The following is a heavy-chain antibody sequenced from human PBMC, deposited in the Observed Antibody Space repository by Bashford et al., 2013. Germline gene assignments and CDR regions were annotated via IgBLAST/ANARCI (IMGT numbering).Heavy chain of an antibody. CDR2: LLQWGAP. CDR1: GWLHQQWWLL. J-gene: IGHJ4*02. V-gene: IGHV4-31*03. Sequence: SETLSLTCTVSGWLHQQWWLLLELDPPAPREGPGVDWVHLLQWGAPTTTRPFKSRVTISVDTSKNQFSLKLSSVTAADTAVYYCARAHLVTTTLDYWGQGNPGHR. CDR3: ARAHLVTTTLDY. D-gene: IGHD4-11*01.